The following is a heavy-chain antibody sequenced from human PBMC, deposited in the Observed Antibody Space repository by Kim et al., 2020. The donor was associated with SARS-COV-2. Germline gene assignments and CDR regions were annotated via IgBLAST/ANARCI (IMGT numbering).Heavy chain of an antibody. CDR3: ARLGVVTQMSIDY. J-gene: IGHJ4*02. Sequence: YSPSFQGQVTISADKSISTAYLQWSSLKASDTAMYYCARLGVVTQMSIDYWGQGTLVTVSS. D-gene: IGHD2-15*01. V-gene: IGHV5-51*01.